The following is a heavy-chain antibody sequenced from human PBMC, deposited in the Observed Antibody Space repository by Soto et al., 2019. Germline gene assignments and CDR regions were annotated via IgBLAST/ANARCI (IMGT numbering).Heavy chain of an antibody. CDR3: ARTGGEVAFSI. V-gene: IGHV4-30-4*01. Sequence: KPSETLSLTCTVTGGSITSGDYYWSWIRQSPGKGLEWIGYKYHSGSPYYNPSLRSRVTISVDTSREQFSLSLTSVTAADTAVYYCARTGGEVAFSIWGQGTMVTVSS. J-gene: IGHJ3*02. D-gene: IGHD3-16*01. CDR2: KYHSGSP. CDR1: GGSITSGDYY.